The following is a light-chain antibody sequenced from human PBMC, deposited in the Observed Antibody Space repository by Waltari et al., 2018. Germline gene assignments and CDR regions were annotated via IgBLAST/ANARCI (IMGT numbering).Light chain of an antibody. CDR1: DSDVGFYNR. V-gene: IGLV2-18*02. Sequence: QSALTQPPSVSGSPGQSVTLSCAGTDSDVGFYNRVSWYQQPPGTAPKLIIYEVTNRPSGVPGRFSGSKSGNTASLTISGLQTEDEADYYCSSYTTSATWVFGGGTKLTVL. J-gene: IGLJ3*02. CDR2: EVT. CDR3: SSYTTSATWV.